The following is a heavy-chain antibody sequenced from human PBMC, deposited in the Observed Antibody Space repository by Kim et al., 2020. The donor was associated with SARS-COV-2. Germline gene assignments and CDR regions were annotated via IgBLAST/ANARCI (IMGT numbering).Heavy chain of an antibody. CDR3: ARSIPKMATYYFDY. CDR1: GGSISSSSYY. Sequence: SETLSLTCTVSGGSISSSSYYWGWIRQPPGKGLEWIGSIYYSGSTYYNPSLKSRVTISVDTSKNQFSLKLSSVTAADTAVYYCARSIPKMATYYFDYWGQGTLVTVSS. D-gene: IGHD5-12*01. V-gene: IGHV4-39*01. CDR2: IYYSGST. J-gene: IGHJ4*02.